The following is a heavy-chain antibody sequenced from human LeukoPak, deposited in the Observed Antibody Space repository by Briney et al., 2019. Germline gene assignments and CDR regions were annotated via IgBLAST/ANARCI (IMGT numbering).Heavy chain of an antibody. CDR2: FDPVDGET. D-gene: IGHD3-16*01. CDR1: GYTLTELS. Sequence: ASVKVSCKVSGYTLTELSMHWVRQAPGKGLEWMGGFDPVDGETIYAQKFQGRVTMTEDTSTDTAYMELSSLRSEDTAVYYCATDRWANGAFDIWGQGTMVTVSS. CDR3: ATDRWANGAFDI. V-gene: IGHV1-24*01. J-gene: IGHJ3*02.